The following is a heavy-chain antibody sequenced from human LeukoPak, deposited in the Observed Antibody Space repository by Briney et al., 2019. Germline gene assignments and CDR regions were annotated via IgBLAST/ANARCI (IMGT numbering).Heavy chain of an antibody. CDR2: IYYSGST. CDR1: GGSISSYY. D-gene: IGHD3-10*01. Sequence: SETLSLTCTVSGGSISSYYWSWIRQPPGKGLEWIGYIYYSGSTNYNPSLKSRVTISVDTSKNQFSLKLSSVTAADTAVYYCARVDVRGSGSYYNVGSGMDVWGQGTTVTVSS. CDR3: ARVDVRGSGSYYNVGSGMDV. J-gene: IGHJ6*02. V-gene: IGHV4-59*08.